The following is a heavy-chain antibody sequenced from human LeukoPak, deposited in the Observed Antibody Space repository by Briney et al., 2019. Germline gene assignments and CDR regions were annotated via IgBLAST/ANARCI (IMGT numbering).Heavy chain of an antibody. CDR3: ARATTQYYFDY. Sequence: ASVKVSCKASGYTFTSYDINWVRQATGQGLEWMGWMNPNSGNTGYAQKFQGRVTITRNTSISTAYMELSSLRSEETAVYYCARATTQYYFDYWGQGTLVTVSS. CDR2: MNPNSGNT. CDR1: GYTFTSYD. J-gene: IGHJ4*02. V-gene: IGHV1-8*03. D-gene: IGHD4-11*01.